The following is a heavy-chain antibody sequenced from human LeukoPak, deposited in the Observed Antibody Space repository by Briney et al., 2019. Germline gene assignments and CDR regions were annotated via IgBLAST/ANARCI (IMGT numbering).Heavy chain of an antibody. CDR1: GFTFSSYE. CDR2: ISSSGSTI. D-gene: IGHD3-10*02. J-gene: IGHJ6*04. CDR3: AELGITIIGGV. Sequence: GGSLRLSCAASGFTFSSYEMNWVRQAPGKGLEWVSYISSSGSTIYYADSVKGRFTISRDNAKNSLYLQMNSLRAEDTAVYYCAELGITIIGGVWGKGTTVTVSS. V-gene: IGHV3-48*03.